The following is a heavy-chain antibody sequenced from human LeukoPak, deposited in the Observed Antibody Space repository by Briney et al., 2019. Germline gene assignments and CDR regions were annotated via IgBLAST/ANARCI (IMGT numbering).Heavy chain of an antibody. CDR1: GFMFSSNW. CDR2: IKEDGTET. V-gene: IGHV3-7*03. J-gene: IGHJ4*02. CDR3: AKEGRSLQTY. D-gene: IGHD5-24*01. Sequence: GGSLGLSCAASGFMFSSNWMSWVRLAPGKGLEWVANIKEDGTETYYVDSVKGRFTISRDNAKNSLYLQMNSLRVEDTAIYYCAKEGRSLQTYWGQGTLVTVSS.